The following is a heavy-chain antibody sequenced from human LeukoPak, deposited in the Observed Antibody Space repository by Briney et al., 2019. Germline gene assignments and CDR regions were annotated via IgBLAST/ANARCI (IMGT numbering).Heavy chain of an antibody. CDR1: GFTFSNYG. Sequence: GGSLRLSCAASGFTFSNYGMHWVRQTPGKGLEWVAFIRYDGSNKYYADSVKGRFTISRDNSKNTLYLQMNSLRAEDTAVYYCARDRAFDIWGQGTMVTVSS. V-gene: IGHV3-30*02. J-gene: IGHJ3*02. CDR3: ARDRAFDI. CDR2: IRYDGSNK.